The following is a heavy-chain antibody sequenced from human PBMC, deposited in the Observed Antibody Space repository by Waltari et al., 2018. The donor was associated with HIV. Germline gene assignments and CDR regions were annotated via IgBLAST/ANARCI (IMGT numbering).Heavy chain of an antibody. CDR3: TIDHKSGWYNDWFDP. CDR2: IKSRTDGGTT. D-gene: IGHD6-19*01. V-gene: IGHV3-15*01. CDR1: GFTFINAC. Sequence: EVYLVESGGGLVRPGGSFRLSCAASGFTFINACRRWVRQSPGKGLEWVGRIKSRTDGGTTDYAAPVKGRFIISRDDSKNMVYLQMNSLKIEDTAIYYCTIDHKSGWYNDWFDPWGQGSLVTVSS. J-gene: IGHJ5*02.